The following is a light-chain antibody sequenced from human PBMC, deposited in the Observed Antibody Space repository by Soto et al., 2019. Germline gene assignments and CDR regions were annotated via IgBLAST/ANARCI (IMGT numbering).Light chain of an antibody. J-gene: IGKJ1*01. Sequence: IQMTQSPNTLSASVGDSVSFTCRASESVNGHLAWYQQKPGKAPKLLIYEASILESGVPSRFSGRGYGTEFTLTINGLLPEDFVTYYCQQYNNWPSFGQGTKV. CDR2: EAS. V-gene: IGKV1-5*03. CDR1: ESVNGH. CDR3: QQYNNWPS.